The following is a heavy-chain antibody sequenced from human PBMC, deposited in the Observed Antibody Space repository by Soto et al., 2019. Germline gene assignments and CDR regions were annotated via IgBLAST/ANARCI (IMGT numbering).Heavy chain of an antibody. J-gene: IGHJ6*02. CDR2: IYYSGST. CDR1: GGSISSGCYY. V-gene: IGHV4-31*03. CDR3: ARGDPLNYGSYPYWHYYGMDV. D-gene: IGHD2-8*02. Sequence: SETLSLTCTVSGGSISSGCYYWSWIRQHPGKGLEWIGYIYYSGSTYYNPSLKSRVTISVDTSKNQFSLKLSSVTAADTAVYYCARGDPLNYGSYPYWHYYGMDVWGRGTTVTVSS.